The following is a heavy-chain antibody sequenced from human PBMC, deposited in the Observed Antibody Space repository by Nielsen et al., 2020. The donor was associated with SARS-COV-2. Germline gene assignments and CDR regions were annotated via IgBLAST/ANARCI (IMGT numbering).Heavy chain of an antibody. CDR1: GFTFNIYA. Sequence: GESLKISCIASGFTFNIYAMAWVRRTPGRGLQWVSGISASGGSTYYTDSVKGRFAVSRDNSRNTLYLQMHSLRVEDTALYYCAKDDVVRGDAFDIWGQGTMVTVPS. V-gene: IGHV3-23*01. CDR2: ISASGGST. J-gene: IGHJ3*02. CDR3: AKDDVVRGDAFDI. D-gene: IGHD3-10*01.